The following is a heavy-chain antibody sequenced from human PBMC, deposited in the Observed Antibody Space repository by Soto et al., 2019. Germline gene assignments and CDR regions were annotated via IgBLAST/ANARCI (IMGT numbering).Heavy chain of an antibody. V-gene: IGHV3-74*01. D-gene: IGHD4-17*01. J-gene: IGHJ4*02. Sequence: GGPLRLSCAASGLTFSSHWMHWVRQAPGKGLVWVSRINSAGSSTSYADSVKGRFTISRDNAKNTLYLQMNSLRAEDTAVYYCALSHTVTTDYWGQGTLVTVSS. CDR1: GLTFSSHW. CDR2: INSAGSST. CDR3: ALSHTVTTDY.